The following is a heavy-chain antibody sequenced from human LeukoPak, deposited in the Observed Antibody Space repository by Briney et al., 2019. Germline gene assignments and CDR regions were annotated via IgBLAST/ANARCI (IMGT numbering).Heavy chain of an antibody. D-gene: IGHD4-23*01. CDR2: ISWNSGSI. CDR1: GFTFDDYA. J-gene: IGHJ5*02. Sequence: GGSLRLSCAASGFTFDDYAMHWVRHAPGKGLEWVSGISWNSGSIGYADSVKGRFTISRDNAKNSPYLQMNSLKPEDTALYYCAKDPGKSPGGWFNPWGQGTLVTVSS. V-gene: IGHV3-9*01. CDR3: AKDPGKSPGGWFNP.